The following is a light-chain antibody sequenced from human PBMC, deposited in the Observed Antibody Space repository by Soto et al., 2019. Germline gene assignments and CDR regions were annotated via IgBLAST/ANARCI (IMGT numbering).Light chain of an antibody. CDR2: HAS. CDR3: QQYNSYS. CDR1: QSIRNC. V-gene: IGKV1-5*01. Sequence: DIQMTQXPSTLPASVVDRVTITCRDSQSIRNCFAWYQQKPGTATXXQIYHASTLESGVPSRFSGSGSGTEFTLTISSLQPDEFATYYCQQYNSYSFGQGTKVDIK. J-gene: IGKJ1*01.